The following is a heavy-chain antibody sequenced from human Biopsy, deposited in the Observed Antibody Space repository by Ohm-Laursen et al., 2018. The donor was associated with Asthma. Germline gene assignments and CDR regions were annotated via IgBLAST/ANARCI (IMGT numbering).Heavy chain of an antibody. D-gene: IGHD1-26*01. J-gene: IGHJ4*02. CDR3: ARAKSGSYYSPADY. V-gene: IGHV3-33*01. CDR1: GFTFSSYG. CDR2: IWYDGSIK. Sequence: SLRLSCTAFGFTFSSYGMHWVRQAPGKGLEWVAVIWYDGSIKYYADSVKGRFSISRDNSKNTLYLQMNSLRVEDTAVFYRARAKSGSYYSPADYWGQGTLVTVSS.